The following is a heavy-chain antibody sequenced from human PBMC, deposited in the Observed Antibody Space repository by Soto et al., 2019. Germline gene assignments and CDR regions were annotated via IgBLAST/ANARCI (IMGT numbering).Heavy chain of an antibody. J-gene: IGHJ4*02. V-gene: IGHV3-48*01. CDR3: ARDIYSASYLPDY. CDR1: GFSFSAYS. CDR2: ISSKSTTI. Sequence: GGSLRLSCAASGFSFSAYSVNWVRQAPGKGLEWVAYISSKSTTIYYVDSMKGRFTISRDNAKNSLYLQMNSLRAEDTAVYYCARDIYSASYLPDYWGQGTLVTVSS. D-gene: IGHD1-26*01.